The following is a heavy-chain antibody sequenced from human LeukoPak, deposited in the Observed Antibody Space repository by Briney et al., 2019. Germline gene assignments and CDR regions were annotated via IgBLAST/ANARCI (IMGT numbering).Heavy chain of an antibody. CDR2: IWYDGSNN. V-gene: IGHV3-33*01. CDR3: AREHCSSTSCPLEIHYYYYHGMDV. J-gene: IGHJ6*02. Sequence: GGSLRLSCAASGFSFSSYGMHWVRQAPGRGLEWVAFIWYDGSNNYYADPVKGRFTISRDNSKNTLYLQMNSLRVEDTAVYYCAREHCSSTSCPLEIHYYYYHGMDVWGQGTTVTVSS. D-gene: IGHD2-2*01. CDR1: GFSFSSYG.